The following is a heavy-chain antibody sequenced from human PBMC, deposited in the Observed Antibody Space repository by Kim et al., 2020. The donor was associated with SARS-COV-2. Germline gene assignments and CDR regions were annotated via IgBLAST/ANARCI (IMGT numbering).Heavy chain of an antibody. CDR3: AKAFVAVPGAVFVWYYYYGMDV. D-gene: IGHD2-2*01. J-gene: IGHJ6*01. V-gene: IGHV3-23*01. CDR1: GFTFNNYG. Sequence: GGSLRLSCEASGFTFNNYGMNWVRQAPGKGLEWVSAISDGGTKTYYADSVKGRFTISRDNSKNTLYLQMNSLRAEDTAVYYCAKAFVAVPGAVFVWYYYYGMDVWGQGTTVTVS. CDR2: ISDGGTKT.